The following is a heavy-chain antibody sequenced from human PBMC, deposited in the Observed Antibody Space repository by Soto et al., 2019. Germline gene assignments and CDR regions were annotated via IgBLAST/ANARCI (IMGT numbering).Heavy chain of an antibody. Sequence: GWSLRLSCAASGFSFSEYSMTGVRQAPGKGLQWVSAISGDTATTHYADSVKGRFTISRDNSRDTLYLQMNSLRVEDTAIYYYANTLKQWLLQCPVVDLWGQRTPVTVS. CDR1: GFSFSEYS. J-gene: IGHJ6*02. D-gene: IGHD6-19*01. V-gene: IGHV3-23*01. CDR2: ISGDTATT. CDR3: ANTLKQWLLQCPVVDL.